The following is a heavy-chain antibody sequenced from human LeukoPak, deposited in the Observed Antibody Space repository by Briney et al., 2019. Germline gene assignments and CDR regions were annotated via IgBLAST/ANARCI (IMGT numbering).Heavy chain of an antibody. D-gene: IGHD3-10*01. CDR3: AGGHMVRGVIMGFFGFDH. CDR2: IYYSGST. J-gene: IGHJ4*02. V-gene: IGHV4-30-4*01. CDR1: GGSINTGDYY. Sequence: SETLSLTCNVSGGSINTGDYYWTWIRQSPGKGLEWMGYIYYSGSTYYNPSLQSRLTISLDTSKNQFSLKLSSVTAEDTAVYYCAGGHMVRGVIMGFFGFDHWGQGTLVTVSS.